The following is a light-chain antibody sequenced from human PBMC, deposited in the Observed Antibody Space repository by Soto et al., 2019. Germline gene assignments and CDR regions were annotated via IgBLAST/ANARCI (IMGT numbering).Light chain of an antibody. CDR1: QSISSW. J-gene: IGKJ4*01. CDR3: QQSYSTPLT. V-gene: IGKV1-39*01. CDR2: DAS. Sequence: DIQMTQSPSSLSASVGARVTISCRASQSISSWLAWFQQKPGKAPNLLIYDASSLESGVPSRFSGSGSGTDFTLTISSLQPEDFATYYCQQSYSTPLTFGGGTKVDIK.